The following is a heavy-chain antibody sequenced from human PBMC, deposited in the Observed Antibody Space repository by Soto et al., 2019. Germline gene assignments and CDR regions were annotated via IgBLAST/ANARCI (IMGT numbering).Heavy chain of an antibody. D-gene: IGHD3-3*01. CDR1: GGTFSSYA. V-gene: IGHV1-69*13. CDR2: IIPIFGTA. Sequence: ASVKVSCKASGGTFSSYAISWVRQAPGQGLEWMGGIIPIFGTANYAQKFQGRVTITADESTSTAYMELSSLRSEDTAVYYCAHTESVGSVYYSLPYFDYWGQGTLVSVSS. CDR3: AHTESVGSVYYSLPYFDY. J-gene: IGHJ4*02.